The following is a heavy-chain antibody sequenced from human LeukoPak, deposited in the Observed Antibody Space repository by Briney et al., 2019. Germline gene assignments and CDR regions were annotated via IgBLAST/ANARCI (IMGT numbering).Heavy chain of an antibody. D-gene: IGHD4-17*01. CDR1: RFIFSNYW. V-gene: IGHV3-7*01. Sequence: GGSLRLSCAASRFIFSNYWMSWVRQAPGKGLEWVANIKQDGSDKYYVDSVKGRFTISRDNSKNTLYLQMNSLRVEDTAVYYCARESAVTMADYGMDVWGQGTTVTVSS. J-gene: IGHJ6*02. CDR2: IKQDGSDK. CDR3: ARESAVTMADYGMDV.